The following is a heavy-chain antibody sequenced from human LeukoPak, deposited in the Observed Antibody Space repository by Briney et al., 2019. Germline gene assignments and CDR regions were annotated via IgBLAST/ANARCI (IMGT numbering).Heavy chain of an antibody. Sequence: QPGGSLRLSCAASGFTFSGSAMHWVRRASGKGLEWVGRIRSEANSYATAYAASVKGRFTISRDDSKNTAYLQMNSLKTEDTAVYYCTRHRSGSSSTNWFDPWGQGTLVTVSS. CDR2: IRSEANSYAT. J-gene: IGHJ5*02. D-gene: IGHD1-26*01. V-gene: IGHV3-73*01. CDR1: GFTFSGSA. CDR3: TRHRSGSSSTNWFDP.